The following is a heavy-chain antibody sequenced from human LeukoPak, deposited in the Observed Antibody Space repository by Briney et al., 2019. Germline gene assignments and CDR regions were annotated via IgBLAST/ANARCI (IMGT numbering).Heavy chain of an antibody. CDR3: ARGGFGYFDFYYYYYMDV. D-gene: IGHD3-9*01. CDR2: ISSSGGTI. CDR1: RFTFSSSE. Sequence: GGSLRLSCAASRFTFSSSEMNWVRQAPGKGLEWVSYISSSGGTIYYADSVKGRFTISRDNAKNSLYLQMNSLRAEDTAVYYCARGGFGYFDFYYYYYMDVWGKGTTVTVSS. J-gene: IGHJ6*03. V-gene: IGHV3-48*03.